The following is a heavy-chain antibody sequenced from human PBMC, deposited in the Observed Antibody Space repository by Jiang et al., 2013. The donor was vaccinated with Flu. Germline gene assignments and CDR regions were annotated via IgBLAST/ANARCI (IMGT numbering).Heavy chain of an antibody. J-gene: IGHJ4*02. CDR2: ISDTGDRT. Sequence: VQLLESGGGLVQPGGSLRLSCAASGFTFSSYAMSWVRQAPGKGLEWVSAISDTGDRTYYADSVKGRFTVSRDNSKNTVYLQINSLRAEDTAVYYCAKEDRETVVLITVDYWGQGTLVTVSS. CDR1: GFTFSSYA. D-gene: IGHD3-22*01. CDR3: AKEDRETVVLITVDY. V-gene: IGHV3-23*01.